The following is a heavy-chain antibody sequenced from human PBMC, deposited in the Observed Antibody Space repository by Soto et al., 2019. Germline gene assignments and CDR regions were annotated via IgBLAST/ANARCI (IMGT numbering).Heavy chain of an antibody. J-gene: IGHJ5*02. V-gene: IGHV4-59*12. CDR3: AREWVVPAAGENLLYNWFDP. CDR2: IYYSGST. D-gene: IGHD2-2*01. CDR1: GGSISSYY. Sequence: SETLSLTCTVSGGSISSYYWSWIRQPPGKGLEWIGYIYYSGSTNYNPSLKSRVTISVDTSKNQFSLKLSSVTAADTAVYYCAREWVVPAAGENLLYNWFDPWGQGTLVTVSS.